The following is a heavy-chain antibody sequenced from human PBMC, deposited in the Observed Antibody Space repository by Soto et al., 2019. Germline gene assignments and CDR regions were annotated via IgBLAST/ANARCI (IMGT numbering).Heavy chain of an antibody. CDR3: AIRKPRYCSSTSCYTGYYYGMDV. V-gene: IGHV1-2*02. CDR1: GYTFTGYY. CDR2: INPNSGGT. Sequence: ASVKFSCKASGYTFTGYYMHWVRQAPGQGLEWMGCINPNSGGTNYAQKFQGRVTMTRDTSISTAYMELSRLRSDDTAVYYCAIRKPRYCSSTSCYTGYYYGMDVWGQGTTVTVSS. D-gene: IGHD2-2*02. J-gene: IGHJ6*02.